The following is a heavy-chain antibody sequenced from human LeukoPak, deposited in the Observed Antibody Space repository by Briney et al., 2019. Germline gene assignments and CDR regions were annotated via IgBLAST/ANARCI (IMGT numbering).Heavy chain of an antibody. CDR2: ISHSSSTI. D-gene: IGHD5-12*01. J-gene: IGHJ6*04. CDR1: GFTFSSYS. CDR3: AKSTRAVMATMDV. V-gene: IGHV3-48*01. Sequence: GGSLRLSCAASGFTFSSYSMNWVRQAPGKGLEWVSYISHSSSTIYYADSVKGRFTISRDNAKNSLYLQMNSLRAEDTAVYFCAKSTRAVMATMDVWGKGTTVTVSS.